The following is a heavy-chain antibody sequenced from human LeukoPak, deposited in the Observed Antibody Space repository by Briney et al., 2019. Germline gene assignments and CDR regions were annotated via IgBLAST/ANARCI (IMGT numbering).Heavy chain of an antibody. CDR2: IIPIFGTA. CDR1: GGTFSSYA. D-gene: IGHD3-3*01. J-gene: IGHJ4*02. Sequence: SVKVSCKASGGTFSSYAISWVRQAPGQGLEWMGGIIPIFGTANYAQKFQGRVTITADESTSTAYMELSSLRAEDTAVYYCSRSRRGFGYFDYWGQGTLVTVSS. V-gene: IGHV1-69*13. CDR3: SRSRRGFGYFDY.